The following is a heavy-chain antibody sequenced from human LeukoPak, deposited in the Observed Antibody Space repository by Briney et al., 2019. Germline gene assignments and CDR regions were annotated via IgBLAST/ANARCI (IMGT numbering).Heavy chain of an antibody. CDR2: IWYDETHK. J-gene: IGHJ4*02. Sequence: GGSLRLSCEGSGFDFSIYGMYWVRQAPGKGLEWVSGIWYDETHKDYADSVKGRFAIFRDNSKNTVYLEINSLTAEDTAVYYCARGPRKWLAQYYFDYWGQGTLVAVSS. CDR1: GFDFSIYG. D-gene: IGHD5-12*01. V-gene: IGHV3-33*07. CDR3: ARGPRKWLAQYYFDY.